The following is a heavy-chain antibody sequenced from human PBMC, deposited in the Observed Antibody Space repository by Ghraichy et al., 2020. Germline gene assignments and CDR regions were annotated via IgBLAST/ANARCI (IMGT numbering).Heavy chain of an antibody. CDR3: AKDNRLRDYGRNSLMGGMDV. CDR1: GFSFSNYG. V-gene: IGHV3-30*18. J-gene: IGHJ6*02. Sequence: GGSLRLSCAASGFSFSNYGMHWVRQAPGKGLEWVAVILYDGSNTYYADSVKGRFTIARDNSKNALYLQMNSLRAEDTAVYYCAKDNRLRDYGRNSLMGGMDVWGQGTTVTVSS. CDR2: ILYDGSNT. D-gene: IGHD4-23*01.